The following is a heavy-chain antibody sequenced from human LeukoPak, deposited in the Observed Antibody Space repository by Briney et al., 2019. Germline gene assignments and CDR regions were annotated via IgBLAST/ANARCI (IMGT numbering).Heavy chain of an antibody. CDR2: INPNSGGT. J-gene: IGHJ3*02. Sequence: ASVTVSCKASGYTFTCYYMHWVRQAPGQGLEWMGWINPNSGGTKYAQKFQGRVTMTRDTSISTAYMELSRLRSDDTAVYYCARERLTVDAFDIWGQGTMVTVSS. CDR1: GYTFTCYY. D-gene: IGHD2-21*02. V-gene: IGHV1-2*02. CDR3: ARERLTVDAFDI.